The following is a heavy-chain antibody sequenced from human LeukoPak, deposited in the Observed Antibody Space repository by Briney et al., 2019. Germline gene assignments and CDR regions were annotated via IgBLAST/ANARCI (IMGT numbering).Heavy chain of an antibody. CDR2: ISSSSSYI. CDR1: GFTFSSYS. J-gene: IGHJ4*02. D-gene: IGHD3-22*01. V-gene: IGHV3-21*01. Sequence: GGSLRLSCAASGFTFSSYSMNWVRQAPGKGLECVSSISSSSSYIYYADSVKGRFTISRDNAKNSLYLQMNSLRAEDTAVYYCARARYYYDSSDYWGQGTLVTVSS. CDR3: ARARYYYDSSDY.